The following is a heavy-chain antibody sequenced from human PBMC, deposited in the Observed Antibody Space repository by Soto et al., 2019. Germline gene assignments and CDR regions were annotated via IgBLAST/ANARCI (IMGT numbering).Heavy chain of an antibody. Sequence: EVQLVESGGGLVHPGGSLRLSCAASGLTFSNYWMSWVRLAPGRGLEWVANINQDASEKHYVDSVKGRFTISRDNARDSLYLQMTSLRAEDTAVYYCARRGDYYNSNAYLSFDYWGQGALVTVSS. D-gene: IGHD3-22*01. CDR1: GLTFSNYW. V-gene: IGHV3-7*01. CDR2: INQDASEK. CDR3: ARRGDYYNSNAYLSFDY. J-gene: IGHJ4*02.